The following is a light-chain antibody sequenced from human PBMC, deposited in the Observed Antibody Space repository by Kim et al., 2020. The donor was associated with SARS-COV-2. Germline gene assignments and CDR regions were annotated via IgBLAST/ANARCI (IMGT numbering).Light chain of an antibody. CDR2: EVS. J-gene: IGLJ1*01. CDR3: CSYAGSSTSV. V-gene: IGLV2-23*02. CDR1: SSDVGSYNL. Sequence: QSALTQSASVSGSPGQSITISCTGTSSDVGSYNLVSWYQHHPGKAPKLMIYEVSKRPSGVSNRFSGSKSGNTASLTISGLQAEDEADYYCCSYAGSSTSVFGTGTKVTVL.